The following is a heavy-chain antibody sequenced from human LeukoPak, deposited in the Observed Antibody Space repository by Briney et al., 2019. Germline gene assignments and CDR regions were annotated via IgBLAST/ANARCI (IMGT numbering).Heavy chain of an antibody. V-gene: IGHV4-34*01. Sequence: SETLSLTCAVYGGSFSGYYWSWIRQPPGKGLEWIGEINHSGSTNYNPSLKSRVTISVDTSKNQFSLKLSSVTAADTAVYYCGRSEDASDIWGQGTMVTVSS. CDR2: INHSGST. CDR3: GRSEDASDI. CDR1: GGSFSGYY. J-gene: IGHJ3*02.